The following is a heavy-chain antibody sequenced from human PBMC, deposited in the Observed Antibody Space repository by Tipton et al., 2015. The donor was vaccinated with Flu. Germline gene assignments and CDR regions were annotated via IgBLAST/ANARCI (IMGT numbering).Heavy chain of an antibody. CDR3: VGSGYFGYLDH. CDR2: IYPVDLDT. CDR1: GYTFRTNW. Sequence: VQLVQSGAQVKRSGESLKISCTVSGYTFRTNWIGWVRQRPGRGLEWMASIYPVDLDTKYSPSFEGQVTMSVDTSTSTAFLQWSTLEATDTAMYFCVGSGYFGYLDHWGQGTLITVSS. J-gene: IGHJ4*02. V-gene: IGHV5-51*03. D-gene: IGHD3-3*01.